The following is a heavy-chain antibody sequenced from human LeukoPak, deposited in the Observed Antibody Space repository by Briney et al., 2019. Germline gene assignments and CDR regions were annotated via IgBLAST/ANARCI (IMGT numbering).Heavy chain of an antibody. V-gene: IGHV3-23*01. D-gene: IGHD1-1*01. CDR3: AKDIFWERHFDL. J-gene: IGHJ2*01. Sequence: GSLRLSCAASGFTFSSYAMSWVRQAPGKGLEWVSAISGSGGSTYYADSVKGRFTISRDNSKNTLYLQMNSLRAEDTAVYYCAKDIFWERHFDLWGRGTLVTVSS. CDR1: GFTFSSYA. CDR2: ISGSGGST.